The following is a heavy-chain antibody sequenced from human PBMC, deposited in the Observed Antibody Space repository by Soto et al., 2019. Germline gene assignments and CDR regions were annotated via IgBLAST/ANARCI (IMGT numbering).Heavy chain of an antibody. CDR1: GFTFKDYY. D-gene: IGHD3-16*01. CDR2: ISSGGRST. J-gene: IGHJ6*02. Sequence: QVRLVESGGDLVKPGGSLRLSCEGYGFTFKDYYMSWIREAPGKGLEWIAFISSGGRSTYYAHSVRGRFTISRDDAKNSLFLQMNGLTVEDTAVYYCARDPGLPRGMDVWGQGTTVIVSS. V-gene: IGHV3-11*01. CDR3: ARDPGLPRGMDV.